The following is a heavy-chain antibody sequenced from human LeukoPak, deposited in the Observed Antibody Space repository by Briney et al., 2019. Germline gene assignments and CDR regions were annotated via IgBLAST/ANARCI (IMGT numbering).Heavy chain of an antibody. V-gene: IGHV3-33*01. Sequence: GRSLRLSCAASGFTFSSYGMHWVRQAPGKGLEWVAVIWYDGSNKYYADSVKGRFTISRDNSKNTLYLQMNSLRAEDTAVYYCARDRWFGELLHYFDYWGQGTLVIVSS. CDR1: GFTFSSYG. D-gene: IGHD3-10*01. J-gene: IGHJ4*02. CDR2: IWYDGSNK. CDR3: ARDRWFGELLHYFDY.